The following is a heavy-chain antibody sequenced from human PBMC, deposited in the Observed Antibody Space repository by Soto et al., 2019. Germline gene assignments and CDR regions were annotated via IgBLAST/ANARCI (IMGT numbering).Heavy chain of an antibody. CDR1: GYTFTSYD. CDR3: AREGGYYYDSSGHFDY. J-gene: IGHJ4*02. Sequence: ASVKVSCKASGYTFTSYDINWVRQATGQGLEWMGWMNPNSGNTGYAQKFQGRVTMTRNTSISTAYMELSSLRSEDTAVYYCAREGGYYYDSSGHFDYWGQGTLVTVSS. V-gene: IGHV1-8*01. CDR2: MNPNSGNT. D-gene: IGHD3-22*01.